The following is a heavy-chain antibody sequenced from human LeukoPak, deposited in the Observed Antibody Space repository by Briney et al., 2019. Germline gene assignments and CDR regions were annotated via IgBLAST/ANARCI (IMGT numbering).Heavy chain of an antibody. J-gene: IGHJ4*02. CDR3: ARALRLRGYYDY. D-gene: IGHD3-3*01. CDR2: IYHSGST. V-gene: IGHV4-4*02. Sequence: SGTLSLTCAVSVGSISSSNWWSWVRQPPGKGLEGIGEIYHSGSTNYNPSLKSRVTISVDKSKNQFSLKLSSVTAADTAVYYCARALRLRGYYDYWGQGTLVTVSS. CDR1: VGSISSSNW.